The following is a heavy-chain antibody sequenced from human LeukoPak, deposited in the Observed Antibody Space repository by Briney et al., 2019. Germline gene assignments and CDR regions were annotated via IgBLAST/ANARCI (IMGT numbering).Heavy chain of an antibody. Sequence: GGSLRLSCVRALGSHCMGWVRQAPGKGLEWVANIKEDGSQKYYMDSVKGRFTISRDNAKSSLFLQMNNLRVEDTAVYYCTRDQTWGQGTLVTVSS. V-gene: IGHV3-7*01. J-gene: IGHJ4*02. CDR2: IKEDGSQK. CDR1: LGSHC. CDR3: TRDQT.